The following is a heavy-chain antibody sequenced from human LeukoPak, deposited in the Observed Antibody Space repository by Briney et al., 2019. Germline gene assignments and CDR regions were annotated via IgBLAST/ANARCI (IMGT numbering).Heavy chain of an antibody. Sequence: GGSLRLSCAASGFTFSSYWMSWVRQAPGKGLEWVANIKQDEIEKYFVDSVKGRFTLSRDNAKNSLYLQMNSLRAEDTAVYHCARGYCSGSSCYSGFYFDYWGQGTLVTVSS. J-gene: IGHJ4*02. D-gene: IGHD2-15*01. V-gene: IGHV3-7*01. CDR2: IKQDEIEK. CDR1: GFTFSSYW. CDR3: ARGYCSGSSCYSGFYFDY.